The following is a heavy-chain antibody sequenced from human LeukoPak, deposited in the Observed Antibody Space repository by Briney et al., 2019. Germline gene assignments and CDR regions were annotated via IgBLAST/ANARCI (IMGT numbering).Heavy chain of an antibody. CDR3: ARDFSSSSTVYYYYYMDV. J-gene: IGHJ6*03. Sequence: SETLSLTCAVYGGSFSGYYWSWIRQPPGKGLEWIGTIPYSRTTYYSPSLKSRVTISLDTSKNQFSLKLSSVTAADTAIYYCARDFSSSSTVYYYYYMDVWGKGTTVTVSS. D-gene: IGHD6-6*01. CDR2: IPYSRTT. V-gene: IGHV4-34*01. CDR1: GGSFSGYY.